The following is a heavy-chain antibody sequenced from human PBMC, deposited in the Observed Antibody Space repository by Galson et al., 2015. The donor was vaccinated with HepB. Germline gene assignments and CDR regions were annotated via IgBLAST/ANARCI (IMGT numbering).Heavy chain of an antibody. V-gene: IGHV3-23*05. CDR3: AKPRAVLDYFDL. Sequence: SLRLSCAVSGFIFNNSAMHWVRQAPGKGLEWVSTISDSGSRTYYADSVKGRFTISRDNSKNTLSLQMNSLRGADTAFYYCAKPRAVLDYFDLWGRGTLVTVSS. J-gene: IGHJ2*01. CDR2: ISDSGSRT. CDR1: GFIFNNSA.